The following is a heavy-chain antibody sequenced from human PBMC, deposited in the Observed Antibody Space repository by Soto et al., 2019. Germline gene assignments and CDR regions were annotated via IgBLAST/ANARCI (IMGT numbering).Heavy chain of an antibody. D-gene: IGHD3-10*01. CDR1: GFSLSTSGVG. CDR2: IYWDDDK. J-gene: IGHJ5*02. Sequence: QITLKESGPTLVKPTQTLTLTCTFSGFSLSTSGVGVGWIRQPPGKALEWLALIYWDDDKRYSPSLKSRLTITKEPSKNQLVLTMTNMDPVDTATYYCAHSEEATVGLWFSFDPWGQGTLVTVSS. V-gene: IGHV2-5*02. CDR3: AHSEEATVGLWFSFDP.